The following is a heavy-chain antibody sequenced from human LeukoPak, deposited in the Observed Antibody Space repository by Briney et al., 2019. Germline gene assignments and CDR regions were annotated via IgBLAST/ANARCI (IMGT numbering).Heavy chain of an antibody. V-gene: IGHV1-46*01. CDR1: GYTFTSYY. Sequence: ASVKVSCKASGYTFTSYYMHWVRQAPGQGLEWMGIINPSGGSTSYAQKFQGRVTMTRDTSTSTAYMELRSLRSDDTAVYYCATQGSSWYDYWGQGTLVTVSS. CDR3: ATQGSSWYDY. J-gene: IGHJ4*02. CDR2: INPSGGST. D-gene: IGHD6-13*01.